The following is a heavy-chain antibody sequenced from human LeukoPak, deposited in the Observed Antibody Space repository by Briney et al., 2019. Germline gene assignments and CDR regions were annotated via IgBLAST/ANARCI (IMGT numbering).Heavy chain of an antibody. CDR2: IRQDGSEK. V-gene: IGHV3-7*01. J-gene: IGHJ4*02. CDR1: GFTFSSAW. CDR3: ARDRCGGDCYAVVY. D-gene: IGHD2-21*02. Sequence: QPGGSLRLSCTASGFTFSSAWMHWVRQAPGKGLEWVANIRQDGSEKYYVDSVKGRFTISRDNAKNSLYLQMNSLRAEDTAVYYCARDRCGGDCYAVVYWGQGTLVTVSS.